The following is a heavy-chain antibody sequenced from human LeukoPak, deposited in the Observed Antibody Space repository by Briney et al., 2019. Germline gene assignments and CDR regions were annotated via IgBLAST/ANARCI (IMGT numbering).Heavy chain of an antibody. CDR3: ARLAVVKGSSDAFDI. Sequence: GESLKISXKGSGYSFTSYRIGWVRQMPGKGLEWMGIIYPGDSDTIYSPSFQGQVTISADKSISTAYLQWSSLKASDTAMYYCARLAVVKGSSDAFDIWGQGTMVTVSS. CDR1: GYSFTSYR. V-gene: IGHV5-51*01. D-gene: IGHD4-23*01. CDR2: IYPGDSDT. J-gene: IGHJ3*02.